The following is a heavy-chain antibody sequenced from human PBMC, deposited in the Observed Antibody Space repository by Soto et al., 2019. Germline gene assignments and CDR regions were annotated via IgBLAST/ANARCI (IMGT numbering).Heavy chain of an antibody. V-gene: IGHV3-48*03. CDR1: GFTFSSYE. Sequence: PGGSLRLSCAASGFTFSSYEMNWVRQAPGKGLEWVSYISSSGSTIYYADSVKGRFTISRDNAKNSLYLQMNSLRAEDTAAYYCARVPHYYDSSGYYGDAFDIWGQGTMVTVSS. J-gene: IGHJ3*02. CDR2: ISSSGSTI. D-gene: IGHD3-22*01. CDR3: ARVPHYYDSSGYYGDAFDI.